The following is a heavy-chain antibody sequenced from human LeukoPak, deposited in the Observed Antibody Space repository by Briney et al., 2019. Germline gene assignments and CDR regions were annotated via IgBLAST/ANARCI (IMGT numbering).Heavy chain of an antibody. CDR2: IYYSGLT. CDR3: ARYVASGTGFVNWFDP. D-gene: IGHD1-1*01. CDR1: NGSISTSGYY. Sequence: SETLSLTCAVSNGSISTSGYYWSWIRQHPEKGLEWIVNIYYSGLTFYNPSLKSRVIMSVHTSKNQFSLNLTSVTAADTAVYFCARYVASGTGFVNWFDPWGQGALVTVSS. V-gene: IGHV4-31*11. J-gene: IGHJ5*02.